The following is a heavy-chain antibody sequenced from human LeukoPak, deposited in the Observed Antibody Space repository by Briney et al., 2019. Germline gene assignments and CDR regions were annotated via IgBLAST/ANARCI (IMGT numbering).Heavy chain of an antibody. J-gene: IGHJ4*02. V-gene: IGHV3-9*01. CDR2: ISWNSGSI. D-gene: IGHD1-26*01. Sequence: GGSLRLSCAASGFTFDDYAMHWVRQAPGKGLEWVSGISWNSGSIGYAGSVKGRFTISRDNAKNSQYLQMNSLRAEDTAVYYCARDGGSYYFDYWGQGTLVTVSS. CDR1: GFTFDDYA. CDR3: ARDGGSYYFDY.